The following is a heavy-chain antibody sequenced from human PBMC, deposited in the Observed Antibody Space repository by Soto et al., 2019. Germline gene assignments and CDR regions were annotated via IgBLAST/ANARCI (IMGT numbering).Heavy chain of an antibody. V-gene: IGHV3-30*18. CDR2: ISDDGSNQ. CDR3: AKGGMTTIMYYFDY. J-gene: IGHJ4*02. D-gene: IGHD4-4*01. CDR1: GFTFSSYG. Sequence: QVQLVESGGGVVQPGRSLRLSCAASGFTFSSYGMHWVRQAPGKGLEWVAVISDDGSNQYYADSVKGRFTISRDNSKNTLYLQMNSLRAEDTAVYYCAKGGMTTIMYYFDYWGQGTLVTVSS.